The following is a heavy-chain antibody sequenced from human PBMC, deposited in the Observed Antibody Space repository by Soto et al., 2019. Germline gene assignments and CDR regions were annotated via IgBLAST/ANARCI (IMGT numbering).Heavy chain of an antibody. CDR1: GGSISSYY. V-gene: IGHV4-59*01. Sequence: SETPSLTSTVSGGSISSYYWIWIRQPPGKGLEWIGYIYYSGSTNSNPSLKSRVTISLDTSKNQFSLKLSSVIAGDTAVYYCTRGFPVGRFDYWGQGTVVTVSS. CDR3: TRGFPVGRFDY. CDR2: IYYSGST. J-gene: IGHJ4*02. D-gene: IGHD1-26*01.